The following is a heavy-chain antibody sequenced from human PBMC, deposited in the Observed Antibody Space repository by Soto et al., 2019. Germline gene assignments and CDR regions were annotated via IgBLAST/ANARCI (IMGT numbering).Heavy chain of an antibody. Sequence: PGGSLRLFCAASGFTFSSYAMPWVRQAPGKGPEKVSTISRNGGNKKYANSVKGKITITRDNSMNTLYLQMGSLRVEDMAVYYCARQWLDSYYFDYWGQGTLVTVSS. D-gene: IGHD6-19*01. V-gene: IGHV3-64*01. CDR2: ISRNGGNK. CDR3: ARQWLDSYYFDY. J-gene: IGHJ4*02. CDR1: GFTFSSYA.